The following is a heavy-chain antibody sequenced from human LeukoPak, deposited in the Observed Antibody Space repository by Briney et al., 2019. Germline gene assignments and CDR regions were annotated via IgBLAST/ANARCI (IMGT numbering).Heavy chain of an antibody. Sequence: SSETLSLTCIVSGGSISSNYWSWIRQPPGKGLEWIGYIYYSGSTNYNPSLKSRVTISVDTSKNQFSLKLSSVTAADTAVYYCARSRRSSGDWFDPWGQGTLVTVSS. CDR1: GGSISSNY. CDR2: IYYSGST. D-gene: IGHD3-10*01. V-gene: IGHV4-59*08. J-gene: IGHJ5*02. CDR3: ARSRRSSGDWFDP.